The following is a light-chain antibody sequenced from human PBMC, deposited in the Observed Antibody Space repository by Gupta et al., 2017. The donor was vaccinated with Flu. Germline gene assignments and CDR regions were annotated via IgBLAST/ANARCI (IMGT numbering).Light chain of an antibody. CDR1: AVAKQK. V-gene: IGLV3-25*03. Sequence: QTVRSTCSGDAVAKQKTYWYQQKPGQAPELVMCYDAERPSGVTERFSGSSSGTTATLTISGVQAEDEADYYCTAEDSSGNYLVFGGGTKLTVL. J-gene: IGLJ3*02. CDR2: YDA. CDR3: TAEDSSGNYLV.